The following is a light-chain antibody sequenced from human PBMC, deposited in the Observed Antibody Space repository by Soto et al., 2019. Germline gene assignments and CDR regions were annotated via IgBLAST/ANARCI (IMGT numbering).Light chain of an antibody. CDR1: QDIRNY. CDR2: AAS. CDR3: QKYDRAPFT. V-gene: IGKV1-27*01. J-gene: IGKJ3*01. Sequence: DIQMTQSPSSLSVSVGDRVTITCRASQDIRNYLAWYQQKPGKVPKLLIYAASTLQSGVPSRFSGSGSWTDFTLTINSMQHEDIATYYCQKYDRAPFTFGPGTRVDFK.